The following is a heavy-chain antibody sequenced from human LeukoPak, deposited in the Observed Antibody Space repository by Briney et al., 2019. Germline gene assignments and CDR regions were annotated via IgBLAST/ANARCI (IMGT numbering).Heavy chain of an antibody. CDR3: ARGEPQHYDILTGLGDI. CDR2: ISYDGSNK. V-gene: IGHV3-30-3*01. CDR1: GFTFSSYA. Sequence: GRSLRLSCAASGFTFSSYAMHWVRQAPGKGLEWVAVISYDGSNKYYADSVKGRFTISRDNSKNTLYLQMNSLRAEDTAVYYCARGEPQHYDILTGLGDIWGQGTMVTVSS. J-gene: IGHJ3*02. D-gene: IGHD3-9*01.